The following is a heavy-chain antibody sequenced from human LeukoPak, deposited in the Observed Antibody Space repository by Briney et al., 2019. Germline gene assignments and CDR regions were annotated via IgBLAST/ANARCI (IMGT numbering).Heavy chain of an antibody. V-gene: IGHV1-46*01. CDR3: ARDWGGPTAWFDP. J-gene: IGHJ5*02. CDR1: GYTFTGYY. D-gene: IGHD3-16*01. CDR2: INPSGGST. Sequence: ASVKVSCKASGYTFTGYYMHWVRQAPGQGLEWMGIINPSGGSTSYAQKFQGRVTMTRDTSTSTVYMELSSLRSEDTAVYYCARDWGGPTAWFDPWGQGTLVTVSS.